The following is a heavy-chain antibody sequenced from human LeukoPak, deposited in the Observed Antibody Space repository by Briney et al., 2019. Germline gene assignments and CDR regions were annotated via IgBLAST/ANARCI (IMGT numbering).Heavy chain of an antibody. CDR3: ARRRVHQPLDY. V-gene: IGHV4-59*08. J-gene: IGHJ4*02. CDR2: VYNSGNT. Sequence: SETLSLTCTVSGGSISIYYWSWVRQPPGKGLEWMGYVYNSGNTDYNPSLKSRVTISADTSKNQFSLKLSSVTAADTAVYYCARRRVHQPLDYWGQGTLVTVSS. CDR1: GGSISIYY. D-gene: IGHD2-2*01.